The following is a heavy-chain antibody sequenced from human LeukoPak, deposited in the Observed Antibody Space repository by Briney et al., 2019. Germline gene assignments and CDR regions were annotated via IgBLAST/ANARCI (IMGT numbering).Heavy chain of an antibody. D-gene: IGHD6-13*01. CDR1: GDSISSGSYY. CDR2: IYTSGRT. Sequence: PSQTLSLTCAVSGDSISSGSYYWGWIRQPAGKGLEWIGRIYTSGRTTYNPSLKSHSPTSVDTPKNHFSLKLTSVTAADRPCFACARDIWQQQYNWFDPWGQGTLVTVSS. J-gene: IGHJ5*02. V-gene: IGHV4-61*02. CDR3: ARDIWQQQYNWFDP.